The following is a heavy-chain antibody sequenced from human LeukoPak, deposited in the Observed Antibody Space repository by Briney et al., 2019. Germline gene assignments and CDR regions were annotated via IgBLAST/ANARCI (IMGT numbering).Heavy chain of an antibody. J-gene: IGHJ4*02. CDR2: ISYDGSNK. CDR3: ARETAASIPFDY. Sequence: GRSLRLSCAASGFTFSSYAMHWVRQAPGKGLEWVAVISYDGSNKYYADSVKGRFTISRDNAKNSLYLQMNSLRAEDTAVYYCARETAASIPFDYWGQGTLVTVSS. D-gene: IGHD2-15*01. CDR1: GFTFSSYA. V-gene: IGHV3-30-3*01.